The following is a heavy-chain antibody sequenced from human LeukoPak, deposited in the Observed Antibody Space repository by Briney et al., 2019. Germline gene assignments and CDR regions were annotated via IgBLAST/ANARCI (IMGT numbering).Heavy chain of an antibody. CDR2: IYYSGRT. CDR3: ARHLPYEYDSSGYWFDP. V-gene: IGHV4-59*08. Sequence: TSETLSLTCTVSGGSISVSGGSISSYYWSWIRQPPGRGLEWIGYIYYSGRTNYNPSLKSRVTISVDTSKNQFSLRLSSVTAADTAVYYCARHLPYEYDSSGYWFDPWGQGTLVTVSS. CDR1: SGGSISVSGGSISSYY. D-gene: IGHD3-22*01. J-gene: IGHJ5*02.